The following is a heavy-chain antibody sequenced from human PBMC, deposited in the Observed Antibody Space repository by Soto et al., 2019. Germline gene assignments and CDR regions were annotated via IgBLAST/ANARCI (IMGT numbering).Heavy chain of an antibody. CDR1: GYTFTSYG. Sequence: ASVKVSCKASGYTFTSYGISWARQAPGQGLEGMGWISAYNGNTNYAQKLQGRVTMTTDTSTSRAYMELRSLRSDDTAVYYCARDMSIAVAGSVRLDPWGQGTLVTVSS. CDR3: ARDMSIAVAGSVRLDP. V-gene: IGHV1-18*01. D-gene: IGHD6-19*01. J-gene: IGHJ5*02. CDR2: ISAYNGNT.